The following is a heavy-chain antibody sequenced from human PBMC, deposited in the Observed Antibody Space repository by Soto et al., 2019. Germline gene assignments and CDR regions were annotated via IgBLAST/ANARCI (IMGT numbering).Heavy chain of an antibody. CDR3: ARDQTDSGGYSDS. Sequence: GGSLRLSCEASGLKFSSYVIHWVRQAPGKGLEWVAIIWNDGSNEYYADSVKGRFTISRDNSKNTVYLQVSKLRAEDTAVYFCARDQTDSGGYSDSWGQGTLVTVSS. D-gene: IGHD3-22*01. CDR2: IWNDGSNE. V-gene: IGHV3-33*01. CDR1: GLKFSSYV. J-gene: IGHJ4*02.